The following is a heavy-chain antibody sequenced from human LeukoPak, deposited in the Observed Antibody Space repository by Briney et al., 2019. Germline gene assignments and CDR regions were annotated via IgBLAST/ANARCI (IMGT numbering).Heavy chain of an antibody. Sequence: SETLSLTCTVSGGSVSSGSYYWSWTRQPPGKGLEWIGYIYYSGSTNYNPSLKSRVTISVDTSKNQFSLKLSSVTAADTAVYYCARGAIAVRTSFDYWGQGTLVTVSS. D-gene: IGHD6-19*01. V-gene: IGHV4-61*01. CDR3: ARGAIAVRTSFDY. CDR1: GGSVSSGSYY. J-gene: IGHJ4*02. CDR2: IYYSGST.